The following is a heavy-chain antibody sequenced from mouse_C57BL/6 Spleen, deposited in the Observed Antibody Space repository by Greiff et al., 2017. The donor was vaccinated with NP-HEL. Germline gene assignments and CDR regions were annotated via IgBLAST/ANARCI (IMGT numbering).Heavy chain of an antibody. V-gene: IGHV1-64*01. CDR2: IHPNSGST. D-gene: IGHD1-1*01. Sequence: QVQLQQPGAELVKPGASVKLSCKASGYTFTSYWMHWVKQRPGQGLEWIGMIHPNSGSTNYNEKFKSKATLTVDKSSSTAYMQLSSLTSEDSAVYYCAYYCSSLAWFAYWGQGTLVTVSA. J-gene: IGHJ3*01. CDR1: GYTFTSYW. CDR3: AYYCSSLAWFAY.